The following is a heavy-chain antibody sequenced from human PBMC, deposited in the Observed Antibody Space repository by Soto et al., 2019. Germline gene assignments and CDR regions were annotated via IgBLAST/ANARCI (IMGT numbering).Heavy chain of an antibody. CDR1: RVANSSYS. V-gene: IGHV1-18*01. CDR3: ARVAPPSDY. Sequence: GVSVKVSWKACRVANSSYSISWVRQSPGKGLEWMGWISPNNGKANYAQKFQGRVTMTTDTSTSTAYMDLRSLRSDDTAVYYCARVAPPSDYWGQGTLVTVSS. J-gene: IGHJ4*02. CDR2: ISPNNGKA.